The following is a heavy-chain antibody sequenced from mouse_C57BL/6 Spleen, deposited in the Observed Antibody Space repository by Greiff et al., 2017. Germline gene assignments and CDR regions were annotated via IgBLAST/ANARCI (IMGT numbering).Heavy chain of an antibody. Sequence: EVQLQQSGAELVRPGASVKLSCTASGFNIKDDYMHWVKQRPEQGLEWIGWIDPENGDTEYASKFQGKATITADTSSNTAYLQLSSLTSEDTAVYYCTLSVTTVVATNYWGQGTTLTVSS. CDR3: TLSVTTVVATNY. V-gene: IGHV14-4*01. J-gene: IGHJ2*01. CDR1: GFNIKDDY. CDR2: IDPENGDT. D-gene: IGHD1-1*01.